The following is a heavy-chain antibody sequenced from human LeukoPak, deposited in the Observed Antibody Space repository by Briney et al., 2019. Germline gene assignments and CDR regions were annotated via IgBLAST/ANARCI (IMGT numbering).Heavy chain of an antibody. CDR3: ARDRGYCSGGSCYLGY. Sequence: GGSLRLSCAASGFTFSSYSMNWVRQAPGKGLEWVSYISSSSSTIYYADSVKGRFTISRDNAKNSLYLQMNSLRAEDTAVYYCARDRGYCSGGSCYLGYWGQGTLVTASS. CDR1: GFTFSSYS. V-gene: IGHV3-48*01. CDR2: ISSSSSTI. D-gene: IGHD2-15*01. J-gene: IGHJ4*02.